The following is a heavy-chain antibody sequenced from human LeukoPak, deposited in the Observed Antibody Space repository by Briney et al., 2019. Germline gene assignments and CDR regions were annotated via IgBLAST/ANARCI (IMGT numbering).Heavy chain of an antibody. CDR3: AHGAMYQLDY. D-gene: IGHD2-2*01. V-gene: IGHV3-23*01. CDR1: GFSFSSHG. CDR2: IIGGAGST. J-gene: IGHJ4*02. Sequence: GRSLRLSCAASGFSFSSHGMSWVRQAPGKGLEWVSGIIGGAGSTYYADSVKGRFTISGDNSKNTLFLQMNSLRAEDTAVYYCAHGAMYQLDYWGQGTLVTVSS.